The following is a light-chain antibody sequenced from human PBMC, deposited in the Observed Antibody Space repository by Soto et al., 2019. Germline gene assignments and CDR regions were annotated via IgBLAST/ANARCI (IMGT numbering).Light chain of an antibody. J-gene: IGKJ2*01. V-gene: IGKV1-5*03. CDR3: QQFNIYPYT. CDR2: RGS. Sequence: DIQMTQSPSTLSSSVGDTVTITCRASQDIGNWMSWYQQTPGNAPNLLIYRGSSRQSGVPSRFSGSGSGTEVTLSIVSLQPDDFAVYYCQQFNIYPYTFGRGTKLESK. CDR1: QDIGNW.